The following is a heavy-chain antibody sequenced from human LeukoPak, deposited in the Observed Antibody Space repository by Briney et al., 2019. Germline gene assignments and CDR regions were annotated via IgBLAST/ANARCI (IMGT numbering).Heavy chain of an antibody. V-gene: IGHV5-51*01. J-gene: IGHJ4*02. CDR1: GYSFTSCW. CDR2: IYPDDSDT. CDR3: ARLEMATRTVDY. Sequence: GESLKISCKASGYSFTSCWIGWVRPMPGKGLEWMGVIYPDDSDTRYSPSFQGQVTISADKSISTAYLQWSSLKASDTAMYYCARLEMATRTVDYWGQGTLVTVSS. D-gene: IGHD5-24*01.